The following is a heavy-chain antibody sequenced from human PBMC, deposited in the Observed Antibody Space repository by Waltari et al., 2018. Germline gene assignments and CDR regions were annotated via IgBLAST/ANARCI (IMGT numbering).Heavy chain of an antibody. CDR3: TRDGVRAGIVDQ. V-gene: IGHV1-2*02. D-gene: IGHD3-22*01. Sequence: QVQLVQSGAEVQKPGASVTVSCKASGYTFTGYYMHWVRQAPGQGLEWMGWIDPHSGGTNYAQKFQGRVTMTRDMSISTGYMELSRLTSDDTAVYFCTRDGVRAGIVDQWGQGTLVTVSS. CDR2: IDPHSGGT. J-gene: IGHJ4*02. CDR1: GYTFTGYY.